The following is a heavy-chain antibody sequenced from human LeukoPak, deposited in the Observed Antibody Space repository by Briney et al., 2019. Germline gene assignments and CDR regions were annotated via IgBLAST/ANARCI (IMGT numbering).Heavy chain of an antibody. D-gene: IGHD2-2*01. Sequence: PGGSLRLSCAASGFTFSSYSMNWVRQAPGKGLEWVSSISSSSSYKYYADSVKGRFTISRDNSKNTLYLQMNSLRAEDTAVYYCAREVYCSSTSCYWYGMDVWGQGTTVTVSS. V-gene: IGHV3-21*01. J-gene: IGHJ6*02. CDR3: AREVYCSSTSCYWYGMDV. CDR1: GFTFSSYS. CDR2: ISSSSSYK.